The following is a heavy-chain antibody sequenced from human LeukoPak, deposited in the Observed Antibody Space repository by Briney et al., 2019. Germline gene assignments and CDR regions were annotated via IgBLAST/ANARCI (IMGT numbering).Heavy chain of an antibody. Sequence: SETLSLTCTVSGGSISSGGYYWSWIRQHPGKGLEWIGYIYYSGSTYYNPSLKSRVTISVDTSKNQFSLKLSSVTAADTAVYYRARAITMVRGVIFDYWGQGTLVTVSS. CDR2: IYYSGST. J-gene: IGHJ4*02. V-gene: IGHV4-31*03. CDR3: ARAITMVRGVIFDY. D-gene: IGHD3-10*01. CDR1: GGSISSGGYY.